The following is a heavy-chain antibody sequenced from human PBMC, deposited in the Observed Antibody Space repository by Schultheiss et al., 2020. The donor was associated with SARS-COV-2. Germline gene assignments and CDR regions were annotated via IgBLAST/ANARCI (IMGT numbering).Heavy chain of an antibody. D-gene: IGHD3-22*01. Sequence: SETLSLTCAVYGGSFSGYYWTWIRQPPGKGLEWIGYMDYSGTTKYNPSLKGRVTMSLDTSKNHFSLRLSSVTAADTAVYFCARDSSGYLGGWGQGTLVTVSS. V-gene: IGHV4-34*11. CDR2: MDYSGTT. CDR1: GGSFSGYY. CDR3: ARDSSGYLGG. J-gene: IGHJ4*02.